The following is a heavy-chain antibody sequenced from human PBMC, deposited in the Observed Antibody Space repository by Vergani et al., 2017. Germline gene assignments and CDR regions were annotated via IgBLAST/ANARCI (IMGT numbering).Heavy chain of an antibody. CDR1: EYSFGNYW. D-gene: IGHD1-1*01. CDR2: IYPANSDT. Sequence: EVELVQSGPEMRKPGESLKISCKGSEYSFGNYWIGWVRQMPGKVLEWMGIIYPANSDTRYSPSFQGQVTISADKSISTAFLQWDSLKASDTALYYCARQTTYTDSWGQGTMVTVSS. CDR3: ARQTTYTDS. J-gene: IGHJ4*02. V-gene: IGHV5-51*01.